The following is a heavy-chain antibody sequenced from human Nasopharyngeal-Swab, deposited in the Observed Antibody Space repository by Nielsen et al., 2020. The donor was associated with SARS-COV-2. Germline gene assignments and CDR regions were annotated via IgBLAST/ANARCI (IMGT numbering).Heavy chain of an antibody. V-gene: IGHV3-7*01. CDR3: ARVGGRTSPMGS. Sequence: GGSLRLSCVASGFTFRDYWMSWVRKAPAKGLEGVASIKQDGSEKNYVDSVKGRFTISRDNAKNSLFLQMDSLRTEDTAFYYCARVGGRTSPMGSWGQGTLVTVSS. D-gene: IGHD3-10*01. J-gene: IGHJ4*02. CDR1: GFTFRDYW. CDR2: IKQDGSEK.